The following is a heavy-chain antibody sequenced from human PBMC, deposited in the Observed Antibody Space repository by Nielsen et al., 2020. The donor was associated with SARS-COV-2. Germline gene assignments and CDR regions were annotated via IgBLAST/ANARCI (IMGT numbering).Heavy chain of an antibody. D-gene: IGHD1-7*01. J-gene: IGHJ5*02. CDR3: ARSITGTSAA. CDR1: GGSFSGYY. Sequence: SETLSLTCAVYGGSFSGYYWSWIRQPPGKGLEWIGEINHSGSTNYNPSLKSRVTISLDTSKNQFSLKLTSVTAADTAVYYCARSITGTSAAWGQGTLVTVSS. CDR2: INHSGST. V-gene: IGHV4-34*01.